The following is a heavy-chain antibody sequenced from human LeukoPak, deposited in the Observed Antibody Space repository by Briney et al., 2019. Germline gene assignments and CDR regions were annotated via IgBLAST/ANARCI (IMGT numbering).Heavy chain of an antibody. CDR2: LDPEDVEA. J-gene: IGHJ5*02. V-gene: IGHV1-24*01. D-gene: IGHD6-13*01. Sequence: ASVKVSCKVSGKTLTEISIQWVRQAPGKGREWMGNLDPEDVEATSAQKFQGRVTVTEDTSTDTAYLVLSSLRSEDTAVYYCARDGSSLPTEGWFDPWGQGTLVTVSS. CDR1: GKTLTEIS. CDR3: ARDGSSLPTEGWFDP.